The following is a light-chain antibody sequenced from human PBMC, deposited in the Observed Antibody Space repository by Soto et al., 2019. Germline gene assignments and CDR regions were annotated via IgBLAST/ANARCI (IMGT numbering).Light chain of an antibody. CDR2: GAS. CDR1: QSVTSSY. J-gene: IGKJ5*01. CDR3: QHYGSS. Sequence: VLTQSPRTLSLSPGERAPLSCRASQSVTSSYLAWYQQKAGQAPRLLIYGASSRATGIPDRFSGSGSGTDFTLTISRLEPEDFAVYYCQHYGSSFGQGTRLEIK. V-gene: IGKV3-20*01.